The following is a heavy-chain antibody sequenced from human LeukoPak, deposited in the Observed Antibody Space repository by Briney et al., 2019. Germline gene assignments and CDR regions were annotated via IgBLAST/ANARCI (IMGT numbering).Heavy chain of an antibody. D-gene: IGHD2-2*02. Sequence: GGSLRLSCAASGFTFSSYAMHWVRQAPGKGLEWVAVISYDGSNEYYADSVKGRFTISRDNSKNTLYLQMNSLRAEDTAVYYCARGGGGYCSSTSCYTPLDYYYYMDVWGKGTTVTVSS. CDR2: ISYDGSNE. J-gene: IGHJ6*03. CDR3: ARGGGGYCSSTSCYTPLDYYYYMDV. CDR1: GFTFSSYA. V-gene: IGHV3-30-3*01.